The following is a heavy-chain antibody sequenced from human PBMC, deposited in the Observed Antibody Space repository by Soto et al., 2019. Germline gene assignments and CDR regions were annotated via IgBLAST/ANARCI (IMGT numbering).Heavy chain of an antibody. J-gene: IGHJ3*02. CDR2: IYYSGST. D-gene: IGHD4-17*01. V-gene: IGHV4-59*06. CDR3: ARVYGDGAFDI. Sequence: SETLSLTCTVSGGSISSYYWSWIRQHPGKGLEWIGYIYYSGSTYYNPSLKSRVTISVDTSKNQFSLKLSSVTAADTAVYYCARVYGDGAFDIWGQGTMVTVSS. CDR1: GGSISSYY.